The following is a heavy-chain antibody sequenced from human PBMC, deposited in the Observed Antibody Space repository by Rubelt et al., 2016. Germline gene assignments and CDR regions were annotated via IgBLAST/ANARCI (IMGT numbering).Heavy chain of an antibody. CDR3: ATGLQAQRSFDY. J-gene: IGHJ4*02. CDR1: GGSISGRSYY. CDR2: LYTTGNT. V-gene: IGHV4-39*07. Sequence: QLQLQESGPGLVKPPETLSLTCTVSGGSISGRSYYWGWVRQPPGKGLEWIANLYTTGNTDYNPSLKSRVTMAVDTSKNQFSLKLTSVTAADTAAYYCATGLQAQRSFDYWGQGTLVTVSS. D-gene: IGHD3-16*01.